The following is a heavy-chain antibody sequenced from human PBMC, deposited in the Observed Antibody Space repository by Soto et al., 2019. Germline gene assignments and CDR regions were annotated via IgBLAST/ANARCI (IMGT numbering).Heavy chain of an antibody. CDR1: GGTFSSYT. V-gene: IGHV1-69*08. Sequence: QVQLVQSGAEVKKPGSSVKVSCKASGGTFSSYTISWVRQAPGQGLEWMGRIIPILGIANYAQKFQGRVTITADKSTSTAYMELSSLISEDTAVYYCARERRLSAPFDYWGQGTLVTVSS. CDR2: IIPILGIA. D-gene: IGHD3-22*01. J-gene: IGHJ4*02. CDR3: ARERRLSAPFDY.